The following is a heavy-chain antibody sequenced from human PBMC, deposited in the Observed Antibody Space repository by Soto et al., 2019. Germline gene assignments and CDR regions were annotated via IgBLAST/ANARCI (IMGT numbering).Heavy chain of an antibody. CDR1: GYTFTSYD. CDR3: ARRPIYGSGSYYSL. CDR2: MNPNSGNT. Sequence: QVQLVQSGAEVKKPGASVKVSCKASGYTFTSYDINWVRQATGQGLEWMGWMNPNSGNTGYAQKFQGRVTMTRNTSIRTAYMELCSLRSEDTAVYYCARRPIYGSGSYYSLWGQGTLVTVSS. D-gene: IGHD3-10*01. V-gene: IGHV1-8*01. J-gene: IGHJ4*02.